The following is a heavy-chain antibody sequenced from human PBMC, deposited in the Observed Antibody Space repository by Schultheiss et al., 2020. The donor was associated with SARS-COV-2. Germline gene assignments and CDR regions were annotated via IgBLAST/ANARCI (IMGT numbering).Heavy chain of an antibody. CDR3: ARVFYGYDFWSGYYNPIDY. Sequence: GESLKISCAASGFTFSSYAMHWVRQAPGKGLEWVAVISYDGSNKYYADSVKGRFTISRDNSKNTLYLQMNSLRAEDTAVYYCARVFYGYDFWSGYYNPIDYWGQGTLVTVSS. CDR2: ISYDGSNK. J-gene: IGHJ4*02. V-gene: IGHV3-30*01. D-gene: IGHD3-3*01. CDR1: GFTFSSYA.